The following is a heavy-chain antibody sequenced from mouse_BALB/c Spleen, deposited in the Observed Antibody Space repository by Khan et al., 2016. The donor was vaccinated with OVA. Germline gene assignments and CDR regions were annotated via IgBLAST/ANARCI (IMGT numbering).Heavy chain of an antibody. Sequence: IQLVQSGTVLARPGASVKMSCKASGYSFTSYLIHWVKQRPGQGLEWIGDIYPGNSDTTYNQKFKDKAKLTAGTSANTAYMELSSLTNEDSAVYYCARGVYSSVAYWGQGTLVTVSA. J-gene: IGHJ3*01. D-gene: IGHD1-3*01. CDR1: GYSFTSYL. V-gene: IGHV1-5*01. CDR2: IYPGNSDT. CDR3: ARGVYSSVAY.